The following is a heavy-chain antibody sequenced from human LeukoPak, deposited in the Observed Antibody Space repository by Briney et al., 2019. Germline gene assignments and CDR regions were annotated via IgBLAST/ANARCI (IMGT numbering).Heavy chain of an antibody. D-gene: IGHD7-27*01. J-gene: IGHJ4*02. CDR3: AASLGPLTEY. CDR2: VNSGGSGT. V-gene: IGHV3-74*01. Sequence: PGGSLRLSCAASGLAFSAYKMHWVRQTPGKGLVWVSRVNSGGSGTSYADSVEGRFTISRDNAKNTLHLQMNSLRAEDTAVYYCAASLGPLTEYWGQGTLVTVSS. CDR1: GLAFSAYK.